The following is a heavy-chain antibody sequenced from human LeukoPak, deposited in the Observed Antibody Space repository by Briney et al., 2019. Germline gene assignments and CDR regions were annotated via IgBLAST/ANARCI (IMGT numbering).Heavy chain of an antibody. V-gene: IGHV3-23*01. CDR1: GFIFSSYA. D-gene: IGHD6-19*01. J-gene: IGHJ4*02. Sequence: QPGGSLRLSCAASGFIFSSYAMTWVRQGPGKGLEWVSAISGSGDTIHYADSVKGRFTLSRDNSKNTLYLQMNSLRAEDTAVYYCARGGLAGFDYWGQGTLVTVSS. CDR3: ARGGLAGFDY. CDR2: ISGSGDTI.